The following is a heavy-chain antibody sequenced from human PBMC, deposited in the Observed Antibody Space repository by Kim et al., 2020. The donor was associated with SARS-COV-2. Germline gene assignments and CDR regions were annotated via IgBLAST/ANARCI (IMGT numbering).Heavy chain of an antibody. J-gene: IGHJ4*02. Sequence: GGSLRLSCAASGFRFSDYYMSWIRQAPGKGLEWVSYISSSGRTIYYADSVKGRFTISRDNAKNSLYLQMNSLRAEDTAVYYCARPVRAGTSPFEDWGQGTLVTVSS. CDR1: GFRFSDYY. D-gene: IGHD6-19*01. CDR2: ISSSGRTI. V-gene: IGHV3-11*04. CDR3: ARPVRAGTSPFED.